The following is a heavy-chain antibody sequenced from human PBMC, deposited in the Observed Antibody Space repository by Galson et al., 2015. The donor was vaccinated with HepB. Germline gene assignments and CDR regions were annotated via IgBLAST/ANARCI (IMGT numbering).Heavy chain of an antibody. CDR3: AREKFFTYYFDY. CDR1: GYTFTTYN. J-gene: IGHJ4*02. CDR2: ISPSDGAV. D-gene: IGHD3-3*01. Sequence: SVKVSCKATGYTFTTYNIQWVRQAPGQGLEWMGRISPSDGAVHYAQEFQGRVTMTRDTSTSTVYMDLSSLASEDTAVYYCAREKFFTYYFDYWGQGTPVTVSS. V-gene: IGHV1-46*01.